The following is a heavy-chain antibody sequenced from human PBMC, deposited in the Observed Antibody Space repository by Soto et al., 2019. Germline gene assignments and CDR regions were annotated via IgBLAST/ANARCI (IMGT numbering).Heavy chain of an antibody. CDR2: VPRDGDST. V-gene: IGHV3-43*01. Sequence: EVRLEESGGAVVQPGGSLRLTCVASGFTFDDYAMHWVRQPPGKGLEWVAHVPRDGDSTSYADSVKGRFITSRDNSKNSLFLQMDGLQTEDTALYYCAKESDLVATIGGMDVWGQGTTVTVSS. CDR1: GFTFDDYA. D-gene: IGHD5-12*01. CDR3: AKESDLVATIGGMDV. J-gene: IGHJ6*02.